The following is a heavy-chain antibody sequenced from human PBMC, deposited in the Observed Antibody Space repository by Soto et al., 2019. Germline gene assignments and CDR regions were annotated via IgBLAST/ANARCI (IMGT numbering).Heavy chain of an antibody. CDR3: ARVVVLVPAATDYYYYGMDV. Sequence: QVQLVQSGAEVKKPGASVKVSCKASGYTFTSYGISWVRQAPGQGLEWMGWISAYNGNTNYAQKLQGRVTMTTDTSTSTAYMELRSLRSDDTAVYYCARVVVLVPAATDYYYYGMDVWGQGTTVTVSS. CDR1: GYTFTSYG. D-gene: IGHD2-2*01. CDR2: ISAYNGNT. V-gene: IGHV1-18*01. J-gene: IGHJ6*02.